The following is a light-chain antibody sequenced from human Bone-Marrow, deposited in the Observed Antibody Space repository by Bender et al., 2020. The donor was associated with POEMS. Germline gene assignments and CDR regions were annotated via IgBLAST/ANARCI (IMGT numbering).Light chain of an antibody. J-gene: IGLJ1*01. CDR2: DVS. Sequence: QSALTQPASVSGSPGQSITISCTGTSSDIGGHNYVSWYQQHPGKAPKLMIYDVSNRPSGVSNRFSGSKSGNTASLTISGLQAEDEAYYYCASYTSTVFYVFGTGTKVTVL. CDR1: SSDIGGHNY. V-gene: IGLV2-14*03. CDR3: ASYTSTVFYV.